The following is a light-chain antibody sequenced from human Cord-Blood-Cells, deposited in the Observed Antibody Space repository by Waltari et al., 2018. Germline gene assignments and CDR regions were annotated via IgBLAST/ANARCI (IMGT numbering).Light chain of an antibody. CDR3: CAYAGSYTLM. V-gene: IGLV2-11*01. J-gene: IGLJ3*02. CDR2: DVS. CDR1: SSDVGGYNY. Sequence: QSALTQPRSVSGSPGQSVTISCTGTSSDVGGYNYVSWYQQHPGKAPKLMIYDVSKRPWGVPDRFSGSKSGNTASLTVSGLQAEDEADYYGCAYAGSYTLMFGGGTKLTVL.